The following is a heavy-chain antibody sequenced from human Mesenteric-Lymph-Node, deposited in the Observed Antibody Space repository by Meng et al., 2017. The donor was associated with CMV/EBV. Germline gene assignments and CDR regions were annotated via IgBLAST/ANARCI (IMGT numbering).Heavy chain of an antibody. CDR2: INPNSGGT. CDR3: ARFTGVVVVPAAIGAFDI. Sequence: ASVKVSCKASGYTFTGYYMHWVRQAPGQGLEWMGWINPNSGGTNYAQKFQGRVTMTRDTSISTAYMELSRLRSDDTAVYYCARFTGVVVVPAAIGAFDIWGQGTMVTVSS. J-gene: IGHJ3*02. CDR1: GYTFTGYY. D-gene: IGHD2-2*02. V-gene: IGHV1-2*02.